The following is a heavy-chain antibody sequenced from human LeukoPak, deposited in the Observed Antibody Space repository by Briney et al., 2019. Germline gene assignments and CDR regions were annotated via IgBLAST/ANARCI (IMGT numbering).Heavy chain of an antibody. V-gene: IGHV1-69*13. CDR2: IIPIFGTA. Sequence: ASVNVSCKASGYTFTSDGISWVRQATGQGLERMGGIIPIFGTANYAQKFQGRVTITADESTSTAYMELSSLRSEDTAVYYCARASGYTIIGYSSSSHFGDAFDIWGQGTMVTVSS. CDR3: ARASGYTIIGYSSSSHFGDAFDI. CDR1: GYTFTSDG. J-gene: IGHJ3*02. D-gene: IGHD6-6*01.